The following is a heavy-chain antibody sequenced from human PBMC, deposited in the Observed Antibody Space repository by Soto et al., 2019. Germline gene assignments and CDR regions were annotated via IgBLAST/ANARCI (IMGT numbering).Heavy chain of an antibody. J-gene: IGHJ5*02. D-gene: IGHD2-15*01. CDR3: VRGGGGGLFDP. CDR2: ISPGSRYP. CDR1: GSTFGDSD. Sequence: LRLSCAGSGSTFGDSDMSWIRQAPGKGLEWLSYISPGSRYPAYADSVKGRFTISRDNAKRSLYLQMMSLTAEDTAIYYCVRGGGGGLFDPWGQGTMVTVSS. V-gene: IGHV3-11*06.